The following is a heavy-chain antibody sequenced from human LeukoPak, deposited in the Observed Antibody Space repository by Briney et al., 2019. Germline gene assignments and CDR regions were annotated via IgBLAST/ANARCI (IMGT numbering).Heavy chain of an antibody. D-gene: IGHD3-22*01. V-gene: IGHV3-30-3*01. J-gene: IGHJ3*02. CDR3: ARDLDYYDSSGYYFSSGAFDI. Sequence: GGSLRLSCAASGFTFSSYAMHWVRQAPGKGLEWVAVISYDGSNKYYADSVKGRFTISRDNAKNSLYLQMNSLRDEDTAVYYCARDLDYYDSSGYYFSSGAFDIWGQGTKVTVSS. CDR2: ISYDGSNK. CDR1: GFTFSSYA.